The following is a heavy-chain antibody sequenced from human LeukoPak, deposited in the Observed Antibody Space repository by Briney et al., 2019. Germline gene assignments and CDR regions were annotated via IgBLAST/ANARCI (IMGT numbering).Heavy chain of an antibody. J-gene: IGHJ5*02. CDR2: INHSGST. CDR1: GGSFSGYY. V-gene: IGHV4-34*01. D-gene: IGHD3-10*01. CDR3: ARRMVRGVNWFDP. Sequence: PSETLSLTCAVFGGSFSGYYWSWIRQPPGKGLEWIGEINHSGSTNYNPSLKSRVTISVDTSKNQFSLKLSSVTAADTAVYYCARRMVRGVNWFDPWGQGTLVTVSS.